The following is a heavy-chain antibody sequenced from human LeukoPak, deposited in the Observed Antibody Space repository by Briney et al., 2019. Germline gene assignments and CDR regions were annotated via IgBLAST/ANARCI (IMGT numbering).Heavy chain of an antibody. J-gene: IGHJ4*02. D-gene: IGHD5-12*01. Sequence: PSETLSLTCAVYGGSFSGYYWSWIRQPPGKGLEWIGEINHSGSTNYNPSLKSRVTISVDTSKNQFSLKLSSVTAADTAVYYCARWRDYRGYPPDVFDYWGQGTLVTVSS. CDR1: GGSFSGYY. CDR2: INHSGST. CDR3: ARWRDYRGYPPDVFDY. V-gene: IGHV4-34*01.